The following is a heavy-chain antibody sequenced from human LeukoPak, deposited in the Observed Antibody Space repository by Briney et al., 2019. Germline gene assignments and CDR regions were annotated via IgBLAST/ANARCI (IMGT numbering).Heavy chain of an antibody. CDR3: ARAPQYYDILTGYLDAFDI. CDR2: IYTSGST. Sequence: SETLSLTCTASGCTISSYYLSWIRQPAGKGLEWIGRIYTSGSTNYNPSLKSRVTMSVDTSKNQFSLKLSSVTAADTAVYYCARAPQYYDILTGYLDAFDIWGQGTMVTVSS. D-gene: IGHD3-9*01. CDR1: GCTISSYY. J-gene: IGHJ3*02. V-gene: IGHV4-4*07.